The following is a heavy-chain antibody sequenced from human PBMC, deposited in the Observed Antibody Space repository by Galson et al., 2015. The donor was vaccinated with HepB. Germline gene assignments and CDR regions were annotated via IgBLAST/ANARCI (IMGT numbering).Heavy chain of an antibody. D-gene: IGHD6-19*01. Sequence: SLRLSCAASGFTFGNYAMNWVRQTPGKGLEWVSAISGHGVNTYYADSVKGRFTISRDNSRNILYLQMNSLRVEDTAVYYCAKDPGTAVAGFDYWGQGTLVTVSS. V-gene: IGHV3-23*01. J-gene: IGHJ4*02. CDR2: ISGHGVNT. CDR1: GFTFGNYA. CDR3: AKDPGTAVAGFDY.